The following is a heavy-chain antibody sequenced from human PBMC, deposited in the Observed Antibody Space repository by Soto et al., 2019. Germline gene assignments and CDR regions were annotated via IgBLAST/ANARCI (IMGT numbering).Heavy chain of an antibody. CDR3: AKLGAAVVVVPAAINLGFDY. CDR1: GFTFSSYA. V-gene: IGHV3-23*01. CDR2: ISGSGGST. D-gene: IGHD2-2*02. J-gene: IGHJ4*02. Sequence: PGGSLRLSCAASGFTFSSYAMSWVRQAPGKGLEWVSAISGSGGSTYYADSVKGRFTISRDNSKNTLYLQMNSLRAEDTAVYYCAKLGAAVVVVPAAINLGFDYWGQGTLVTVSS.